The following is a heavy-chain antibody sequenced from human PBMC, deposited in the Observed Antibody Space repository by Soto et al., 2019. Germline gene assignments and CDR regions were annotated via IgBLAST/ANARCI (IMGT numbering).Heavy chain of an antibody. CDR3: AKGRTNYYDSSGNPYSFDY. Sequence: GGSLSLSCAASGFTFSSFAMSWVRQAPGKGLEWVSGISGSGGSTYYADSVKGRFTISRDNSKNTLYLQMNSLRAEDTAVYYCAKGRTNYYDSSGNPYSFDYWGQGTLVTVSS. CDR2: ISGSGGST. D-gene: IGHD3-22*01. V-gene: IGHV3-23*01. J-gene: IGHJ4*02. CDR1: GFTFSSFA.